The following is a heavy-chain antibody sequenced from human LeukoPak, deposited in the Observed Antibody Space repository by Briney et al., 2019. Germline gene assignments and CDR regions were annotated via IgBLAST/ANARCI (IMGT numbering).Heavy chain of an antibody. V-gene: IGHV4-39*01. CDR1: GGLITSTIHY. J-gene: IGHJ4*02. D-gene: IGHD6-19*01. CDR3: ARQPTVKRGAVASNFDY. Sequence: PSETLSLTCSVSGGLITSTIHYWAWIRQPPGQGLEWIASIYYNCITYYNASLESRVTMSVDTSRNQFSLRLSSVSAADTSVYYCARQPTVKRGAVASNFDYWGQGTLVTVSS. CDR2: IYYNCIT.